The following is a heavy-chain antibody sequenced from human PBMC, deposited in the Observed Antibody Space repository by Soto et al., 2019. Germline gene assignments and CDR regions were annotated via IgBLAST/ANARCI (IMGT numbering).Heavy chain of an antibody. Sequence: PGGSLRLSCAVSGVDFSRHHMHWVRQAPGKGLEWVAIISSDGINTNYADSVKGRFTISRDNSKNTVYLQMDSLRSEDTALYYCARDWTGYVSAYFPDYWGQGTVVTVSS. J-gene: IGHJ4*02. V-gene: IGHV3-30-3*01. CDR1: GVDFSRHH. CDR2: ISSDGINT. CDR3: ARDWTGYVSAYFPDY. D-gene: IGHD2-2*01.